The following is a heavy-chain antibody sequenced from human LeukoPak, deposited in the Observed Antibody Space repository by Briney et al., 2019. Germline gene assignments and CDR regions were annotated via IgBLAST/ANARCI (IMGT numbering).Heavy chain of an antibody. CDR3: TTVANYDVSVGAF. J-gene: IGHJ4*02. CDR2: IKSKSEGGTT. Sequence: PGGSLRLSCAASGFTFSHAWMSWVHQAPGKGLEWVGRIKSKSEGGTTDYAAPVKGRFTVSRDDSRNTLYLQMNSLNTEDTAIYYCTTVANYDVSVGAFWGRGTLVTVSS. CDR1: GFTFSHAW. V-gene: IGHV3-15*01. D-gene: IGHD3-16*01.